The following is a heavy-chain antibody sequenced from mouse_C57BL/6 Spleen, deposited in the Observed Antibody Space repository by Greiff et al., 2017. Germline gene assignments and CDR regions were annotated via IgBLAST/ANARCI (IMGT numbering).Heavy chain of an antibody. J-gene: IGHJ2*01. CDR1: GYSITSGYD. V-gene: IGHV3-1*01. D-gene: IGHD3-1*01. CDR3: AREGLGYFDY. CDR2: ISYSGST. Sequence: VQLKESGPGMVKPSQSLSLTCTVTGYSITSGYDWHWIRHFPGNKLEWMGYISYSGSTNYNPSLKSRISITHDTSKNHFFLKLNSVTTEDTATYYCAREGLGYFDYWGQGTTLTVSS.